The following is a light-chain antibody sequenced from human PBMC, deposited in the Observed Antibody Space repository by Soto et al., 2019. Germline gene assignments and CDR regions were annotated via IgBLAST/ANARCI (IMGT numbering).Light chain of an antibody. CDR2: TAS. Sequence: DIHMTQSPSTLSASVGDRVTITCRASQSISSWLAWYQQKPGKAPNLLIYTASSLESGVPSRFSGSGSGTEFTLTISSLQPDDFATYYCQQYNSYWTFGQGTKVEIK. CDR3: QQYNSYWT. CDR1: QSISSW. J-gene: IGKJ1*01. V-gene: IGKV1-5*03.